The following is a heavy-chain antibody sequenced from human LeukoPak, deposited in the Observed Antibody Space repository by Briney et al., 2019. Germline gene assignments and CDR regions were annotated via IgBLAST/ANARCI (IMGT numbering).Heavy chain of an antibody. J-gene: IGHJ4*02. CDR1: GFMFSSYG. Sequence: GGSLRLSCAASGFMFSSYGMHWVRQAPGKGLEWVAFIRYDGSNKYYADSVKGRFPISRDNSKNTLYLQMNSLRAGDTAVYYCAKDLPVFGVLIHYFDYWGQGTLVTVSS. V-gene: IGHV3-30*02. D-gene: IGHD3-3*01. CDR3: AKDLPVFGVLIHYFDY. CDR2: IRYDGSNK.